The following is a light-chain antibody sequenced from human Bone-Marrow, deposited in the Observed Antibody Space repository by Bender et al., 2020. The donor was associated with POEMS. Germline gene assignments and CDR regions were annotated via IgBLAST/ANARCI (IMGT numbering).Light chain of an antibody. CDR2: GKN. Sequence: SYVLTQPPSVSVAPGKTARITCGGKNIGSKSVHWYQQKPGQAPVLVMYGKNNRPSGIPDRFSGSSAGDTASLTITGAQAEDEGDYYCNCRGYSGNHWVFGGGTRLTVL. CDR1: NIGSKS. CDR3: NCRGYSGNHWV. V-gene: IGLV3-21*03. J-gene: IGLJ3*02.